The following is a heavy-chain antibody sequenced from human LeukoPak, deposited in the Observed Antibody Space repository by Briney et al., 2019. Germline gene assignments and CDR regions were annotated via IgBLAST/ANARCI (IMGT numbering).Heavy chain of an antibody. Sequence: GRSLRLSCAASGFTFSSYAMHWVREAPGKGLEWVAVISYDGSNKYYADSVKGRFTIPRDNPKNTLYLPMNSLRAEDTAVYYCAGAPHYGDYFDYWGQGTLVTVSS. V-gene: IGHV3-30-3*01. CDR3: AGAPHYGDYFDY. D-gene: IGHD4-17*01. CDR2: ISYDGSNK. CDR1: GFTFSSYA. J-gene: IGHJ4*02.